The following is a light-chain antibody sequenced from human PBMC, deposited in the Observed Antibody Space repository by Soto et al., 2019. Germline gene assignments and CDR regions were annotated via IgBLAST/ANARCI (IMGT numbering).Light chain of an antibody. CDR3: QQLNAYPLT. Sequence: DIQMTQSPSTLSASVGDRVTITCRASQTINSWLAWYQQKPGKAPKLLIYKASYLQSWVPSTFSGSGSGTEFTLTISSLQPDDFATYYCQQLNAYPLTFGQGTRLEIK. CDR1: QTINSW. J-gene: IGKJ5*01. V-gene: IGKV1-5*03. CDR2: KAS.